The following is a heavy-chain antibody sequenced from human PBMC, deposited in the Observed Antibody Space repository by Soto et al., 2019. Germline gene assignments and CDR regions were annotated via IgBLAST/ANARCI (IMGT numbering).Heavy chain of an antibody. CDR3: ARAGGLGAVAVDY. D-gene: IGHD6-19*01. CDR1: GGSISSGGYS. V-gene: IGHV4-30-2*01. CDR2: IYHGST. Sequence: PSETLSLTCAVSGGSISSGGYSWSWIRQPPGKGLEWIGYIYHGSTYYNPSLKSRVTISVDRSKNQFSLKLSSVTAADTAVYYCARAGGLGAVAVDYWGQGTLDTVSS. J-gene: IGHJ4*02.